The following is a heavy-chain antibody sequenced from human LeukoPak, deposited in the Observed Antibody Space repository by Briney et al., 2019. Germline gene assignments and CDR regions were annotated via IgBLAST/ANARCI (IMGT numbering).Heavy chain of an antibody. CDR3: ARARWLQFWIFDY. J-gene: IGHJ4*02. V-gene: IGHV4-34*01. CDR2: INHSGST. D-gene: IGHD5-24*01. CDR1: GGSFSGYY. Sequence: SETLSLTCAVYGGSFSGYYWSWIRQPRGQGLEWIGEINHSGSTNYNPSLKSRVTISVDTSKNQFSLKLSSVTAADTAVYYCARARWLQFWIFDYWGQGTLVTVSS.